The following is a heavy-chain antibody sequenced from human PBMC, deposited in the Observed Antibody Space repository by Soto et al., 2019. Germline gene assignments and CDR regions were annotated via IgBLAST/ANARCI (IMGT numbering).Heavy chain of an antibody. CDR3: ARDRVVKQDYYYGMDV. V-gene: IGHV1-69*01. CDR1: GGTFSSYA. J-gene: IGHJ6*02. D-gene: IGHD6-13*01. Sequence: QVQLVQSGAEVKKPWSSVKVSCKASGGTFSSYAISWVRQAPGQGLEWMGGIIPIFGTANYAQKFQGRVTITADESTSTAYMELSSLRSEDTAVYYCARDRVVKQDYYYGMDVWGPGTTVTVSS. CDR2: IIPIFGTA.